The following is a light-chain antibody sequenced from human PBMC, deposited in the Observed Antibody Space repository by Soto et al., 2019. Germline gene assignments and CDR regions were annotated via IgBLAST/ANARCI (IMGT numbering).Light chain of an antibody. V-gene: IGKV3-15*01. Sequence: RVFPHSLATLSLLSGARATISGLASHSVSSYLAWYQQRPGQAPRLLIYGASTRATGVPVRFSGSGSGTEFTLTISSLQSEDFAVYYCQQYKDWPPITFGQGTRLEI. J-gene: IGKJ5*01. CDR3: QQYKDWPPIT. CDR2: GAS. CDR1: HSVSSY.